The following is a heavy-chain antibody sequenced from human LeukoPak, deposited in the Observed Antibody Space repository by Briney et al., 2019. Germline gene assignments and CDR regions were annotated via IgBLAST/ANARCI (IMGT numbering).Heavy chain of an antibody. CDR2: ISSSSSYI. D-gene: IGHD6-6*01. CDR1: GFTFSSYW. CDR3: ASGSIAARPNWFDP. Sequence: GGSLRLSCAASGFTFSSYWMNWVRQAPGKGLEWVSSISSSSSYIYYADSVKGRFTISRDNAKNSLYLQMNSLRAEDTAVYYCASGSIAARPNWFDPWGQGTLVTVSS. V-gene: IGHV3-21*01. J-gene: IGHJ5*02.